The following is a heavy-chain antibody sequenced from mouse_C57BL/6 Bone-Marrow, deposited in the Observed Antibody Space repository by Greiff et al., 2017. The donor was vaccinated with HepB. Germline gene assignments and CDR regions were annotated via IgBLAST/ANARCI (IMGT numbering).Heavy chain of an antibody. V-gene: IGHV1-72*01. CDR1: GYTFTSYW. D-gene: IGHD2-4*01. J-gene: IGHJ3*01. CDR3: ARYDYDVGFAD. Sequence: QVQLKQPGAELVKPGASVKLSCKASGYTFTSYWMHWVKQRPGRGLEWIGRIDPNSGGTKYNEKFKSKATLTVDKPSSTAYMQLSSLTSEDSAVYYCARYDYDVGFADWGQVTLVTVSA. CDR2: IDPNSGGT.